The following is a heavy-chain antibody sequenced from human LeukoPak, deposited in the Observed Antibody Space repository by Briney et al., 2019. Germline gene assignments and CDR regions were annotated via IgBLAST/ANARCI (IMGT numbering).Heavy chain of an antibody. J-gene: IGHJ5*02. V-gene: IGHV5-51*01. CDR2: IYPGDSET. CDR1: VYSFTTYW. CDR3: ARRVGQNCYDR. Sequence: GESLKISCNGSVYSFTTYWIVCVRQMPGKGLEWMGIIYPGDSETKYSPSFQGQVTISADKSISTAYLQWSSLKASDTAMYYCARRVGQNCYDRWGQGTLVTVSS. D-gene: IGHD3-10*01.